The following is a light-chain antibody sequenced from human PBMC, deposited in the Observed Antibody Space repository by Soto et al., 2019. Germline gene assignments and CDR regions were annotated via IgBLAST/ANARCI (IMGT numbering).Light chain of an antibody. CDR3: ASWDDSLNGVV. CDR2: DNN. CDR1: NSNIGSNT. J-gene: IGLJ2*01. Sequence: QSVLTQPPSASGTPGQRVTISCSGSNSNIGSNTVNWDQQLPGTAPKLLIYDNNKRPSGVPGRFSDSKSGTSASLAISGLQSEDEADYYCASWDDSLNGVVFGGGTKLTVL. V-gene: IGLV1-44*01.